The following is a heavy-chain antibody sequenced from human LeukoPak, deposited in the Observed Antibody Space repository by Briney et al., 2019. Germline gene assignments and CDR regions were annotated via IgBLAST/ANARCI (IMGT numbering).Heavy chain of an antibody. CDR2: INHSGST. CDR3: ARGSPYPIH. V-gene: IGHV4-34*01. CDR1: GFTFSSYA. J-gene: IGHJ4*02. Sequence: PGGSLRLSCAASGFTFSSYAMSWVRQAPGKGLEWIGEINHSGSTNYNPSLKSRVTISVDTSKNQFSLKLSSVTAADTAVYYCARGSPYPIHWGQGTLVTVSS.